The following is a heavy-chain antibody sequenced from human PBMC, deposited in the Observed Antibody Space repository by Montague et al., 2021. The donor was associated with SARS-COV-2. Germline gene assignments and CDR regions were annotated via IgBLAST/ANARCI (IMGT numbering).Heavy chain of an antibody. Sequence: SQTLSLTCTVSGGSVSDYSWSWIRQPPGEGLDYLGYIFYTGITYYKPSLESRVTISVDTSKNQFSLRLNSVTAADTAVYFCARLVTMSRKNPYYMDVWGKGTTVTVSS. V-gene: IGHV4-59*02. J-gene: IGHJ6*03. D-gene: IGHD3-10*02. CDR3: ARLVTMSRKNPYYMDV. CDR2: IFYTGIT. CDR1: GGSVSDYS.